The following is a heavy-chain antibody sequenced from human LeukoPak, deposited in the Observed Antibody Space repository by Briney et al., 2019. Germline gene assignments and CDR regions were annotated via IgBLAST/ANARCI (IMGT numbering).Heavy chain of an antibody. D-gene: IGHD6-13*01. CDR3: ASPRAAGPSGYFDY. J-gene: IGHJ4*02. CDR2: IYPGDSDT. Sequence: GESLKISCQGSGYTFDDYWIAWVRQLPGKGLEYMGIIYPGDSDTRYSPSFQGQVTISADKSISTAYLQWSSLKASDTAMYYCASPRAAGPSGYFDYWGQGTLVTVSS. CDR1: GYTFDDYW. V-gene: IGHV5-51*01.